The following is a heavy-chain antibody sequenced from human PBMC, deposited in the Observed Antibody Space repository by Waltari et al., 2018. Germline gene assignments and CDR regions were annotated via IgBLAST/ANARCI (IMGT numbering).Heavy chain of an antibody. J-gene: IGHJ4*02. CDR1: DDSISSGDYY. Sequence: QLQLQESGPGLLKPSGTLSLTCTVSDDSISSGDYYWGWIRQSPGKGPEWIGSVYYSGRTSYKTSLKRRVTISVDTSKKQFSLKLSSVTAADTAVYYCARSLHIFRAAAGMFDYWGQGTLVTVSS. V-gene: IGHV4-39*01. CDR3: ARSLHIFRAAAGMFDY. D-gene: IGHD6-13*01. CDR2: VYYSGRT.